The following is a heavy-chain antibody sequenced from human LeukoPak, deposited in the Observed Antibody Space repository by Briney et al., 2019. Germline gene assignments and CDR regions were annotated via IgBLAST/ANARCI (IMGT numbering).Heavy chain of an antibody. CDR1: GGSFSVYY. CDR2: INHSGST. V-gene: IGHV4-34*01. J-gene: IGHJ5*02. Sequence: PSETLSLTCAVYGGSFSVYYWSWIRQPPGKGLEWIGEINHSGSTNYNPSLKSRVTISVDTSKNQFSLKLSSVTAADTAVYYCARGYDFWSGYLSNWFDPWGQGTLVTVSS. CDR3: ARGYDFWSGYLSNWFDP. D-gene: IGHD3-3*01.